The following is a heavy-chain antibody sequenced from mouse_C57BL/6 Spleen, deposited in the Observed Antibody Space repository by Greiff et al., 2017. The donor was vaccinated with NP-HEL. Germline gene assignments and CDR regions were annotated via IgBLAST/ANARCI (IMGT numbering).Heavy chain of an antibody. J-gene: IGHJ4*01. CDR2: IYIGNGYT. CDR1: GYTFTSYG. D-gene: IGHD1-1*01. CDR3: ARSSGSSSSYAMDY. V-gene: IGHV1-58*01. Sequence: EVKLVESGAELVRPGSSVKMSCKTSGYTFTSYGINWVKQRPGQGLEWIGYIYIGNGYTEYNEKFKGKATLTSDTSSSTAYMQLSSLTSEDSAIYFCARSSGSSSSYAMDYWGQGTSVTVSS.